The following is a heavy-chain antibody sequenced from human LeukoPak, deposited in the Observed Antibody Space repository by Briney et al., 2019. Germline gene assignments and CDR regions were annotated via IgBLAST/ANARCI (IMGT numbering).Heavy chain of an antibody. D-gene: IGHD4-17*01. CDR1: GFTFDDYA. J-gene: IGHJ4*02. CDR2: ISWNGGSI. V-gene: IGHV3-9*01. CDR3: AKDRGPYGDWFGYFDY. Sequence: GGSLRLSCAASGFTFDDYAMHWVRQAPGKGLEWVSGISWNGGSIAYADSVKGRFTISRDNAKNSLFLQMNSLRTEDTALYYCAKDRGPYGDWFGYFDYWGQGTLITVSS.